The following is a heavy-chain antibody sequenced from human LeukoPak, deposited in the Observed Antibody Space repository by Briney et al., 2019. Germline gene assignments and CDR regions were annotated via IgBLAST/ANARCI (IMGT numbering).Heavy chain of an antibody. V-gene: IGHV3-23*01. CDR2: ISGSGGST. J-gene: IGHJ5*02. D-gene: IGHD3-3*01. CDR1: GFTFSSYA. CDR3: AEDLTITIFGVGHWFDP. Sequence: PGGSLRLSCAASGFTFSSYAMSWVRQAPGKGLEWVSAISGSGGSTYYADSVKGRFTISRDNSKNTLYLQMNSLRAEDTAVYYCAEDLTITIFGVGHWFDPWGQGTLVTVSS.